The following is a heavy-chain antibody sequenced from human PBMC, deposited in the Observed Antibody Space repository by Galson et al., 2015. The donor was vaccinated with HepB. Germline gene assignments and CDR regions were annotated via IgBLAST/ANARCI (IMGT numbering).Heavy chain of an antibody. D-gene: IGHD3-22*01. Sequence: SLRLSCAASGFTFSSYWMSWVRQAPGKGLEWVANIKQDGSEKYYVDSVKGRFTISRDNAKNSLYLQMNSLRAEDTAVYYCARGPRYYYDSRGFAFDIWGQGTMVTVSS. CDR3: ARGPRYYYDSRGFAFDI. CDR1: GFTFSSYW. CDR2: IKQDGSEK. V-gene: IGHV3-7*01. J-gene: IGHJ3*02.